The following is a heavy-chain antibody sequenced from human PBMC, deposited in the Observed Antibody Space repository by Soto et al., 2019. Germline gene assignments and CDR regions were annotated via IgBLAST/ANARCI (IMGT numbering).Heavy chain of an antibody. CDR2: IFYLGSS. CDR3: ARHSLALRKNNWFDP. V-gene: IGHV4-39*01. J-gene: IGHJ5*02. CDR1: GYSIISSDFY. D-gene: IGHD3-3*02. Sequence: SETLSLTCRVSGYSIISSDFYWGRVRQPPGKGLEWIGSIFYLGSSYYNPSLKSRVTMSVDTSKNQFSLRLRSVTAADTALYFCARHSLALRKNNWFDPWGQGIMVTVS.